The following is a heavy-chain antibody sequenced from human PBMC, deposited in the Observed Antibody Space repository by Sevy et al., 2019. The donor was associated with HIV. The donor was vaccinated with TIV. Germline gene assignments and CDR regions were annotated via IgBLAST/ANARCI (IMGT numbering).Heavy chain of an antibody. CDR3: AKDPRPYGDNVEGFDF. D-gene: IGHD4-17*01. V-gene: IGHV3-30*18. CDR1: GFNFGSCA. Sequence: GGSLRLSCGASGFNFGSCAMYWVRQAPGKGLEWVAGISYDESTQYYGDSVKGRFTVSRDNSKNTLFLQMHSLRPEDTAVYYCAKDPRPYGDNVEGFDFWGQGTLVTVSS. J-gene: IGHJ4*02. CDR2: ISYDESTQ.